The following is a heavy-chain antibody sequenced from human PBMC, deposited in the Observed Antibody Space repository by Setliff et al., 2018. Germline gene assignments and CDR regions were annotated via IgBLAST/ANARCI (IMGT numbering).Heavy chain of an antibody. CDR1: GASISSGSSY. Sequence: PSETLSLTCTVFGASISSGSSYWGWIRQPPGKGLEWIGRIHYRGTTYSNASLASRLTISVDTSKNQFSLKLTSVTAADTAVYYCARTGTSRYFDSWGQGTRVTVSS. J-gene: IGHJ4*02. V-gene: IGHV4-39*01. CDR3: ARTGTSRYFDS. D-gene: IGHD1-1*01. CDR2: IHYRGTT.